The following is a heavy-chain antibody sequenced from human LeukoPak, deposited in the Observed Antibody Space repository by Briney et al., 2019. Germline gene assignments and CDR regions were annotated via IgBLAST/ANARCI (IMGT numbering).Heavy chain of an antibody. D-gene: IGHD3-9*01. J-gene: IGHJ4*02. Sequence: GASLRLSCSASGFTFSGHAMSWVRQAPGKGLEWVSTISSAGDVTYHADSVKGRFAIFRDNSRNTLYLQMATLSVEDTAIYYCATDYTTGYFPFWGPGTLVTVSS. CDR2: ISSAGDVT. CDR1: GFTFSGHA. V-gene: IGHV3-23*01. CDR3: ATDYTTGYFPF.